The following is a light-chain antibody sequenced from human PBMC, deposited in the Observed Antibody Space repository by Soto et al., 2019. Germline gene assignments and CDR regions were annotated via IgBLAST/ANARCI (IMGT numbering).Light chain of an antibody. CDR2: KND. CDR3: STWDDSLTGFV. J-gene: IGLJ3*02. CDR1: SSNIGSNY. Sequence: QSVLTQPPSTSGTPGQGVSISCSGSSSNIGSNYVYWYQQLPGRAPRLIMYKNDQRPSGVPDRFSGSKSGTSASLAISGLRSEDEAVYHCSTWDDSLTGFVFGGGTKVTVL. V-gene: IGLV1-47*01.